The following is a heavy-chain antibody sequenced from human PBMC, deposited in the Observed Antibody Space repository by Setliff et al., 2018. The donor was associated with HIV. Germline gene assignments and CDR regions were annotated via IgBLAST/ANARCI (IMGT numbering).Heavy chain of an antibody. J-gene: IGHJ4*02. CDR3: VDC. CDR1: GFTFSNYG. D-gene: IGHD6-19*01. Sequence: PGGSLRLSCAASGFTFSNYGMHWVRQAPGKGLEWVSVIWYDGSDKYYADSVKGRSTISTDNSKKTLSLQMNSLRAVTVRNVAAVDCWGQGTLVTVSS. CDR2: IWYDGSDK. V-gene: IGHV3-33*01.